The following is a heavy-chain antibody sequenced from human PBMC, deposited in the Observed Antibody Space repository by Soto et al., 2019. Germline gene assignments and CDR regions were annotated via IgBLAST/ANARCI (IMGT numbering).Heavy chain of an antibody. J-gene: IGHJ5*01. V-gene: IGHV4-59*01. D-gene: IGHD5-12*01. Sequence: SETLSLTCTVSGGSISSYYWSWIRQNPGKGLEWIGYIYYSGSTNYNPSLKSRVTISVDTSTHQFSLKLSSVTAADSDVYYGARGSGYDFDFRRQRTRV. CDR3: ARGSGYDFDF. CDR2: IYYSGST. CDR1: GGSISSYY.